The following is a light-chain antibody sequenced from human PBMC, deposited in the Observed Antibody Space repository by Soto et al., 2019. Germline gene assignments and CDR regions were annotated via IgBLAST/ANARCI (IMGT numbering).Light chain of an antibody. J-gene: IGLJ1*01. Sequence: QSVLTQPPSASGSPGQSVTISCTGTSSDVGGYNYVSWYQHHSGKAPKLMIYEVSKRPSGVPDRFSGSKSGNTASLTVSGLQAEDEADYYCSSYAGTNHFVFGTGTKVTV. CDR1: SSDVGGYNY. V-gene: IGLV2-8*01. CDR2: EVS. CDR3: SSYAGTNHFV.